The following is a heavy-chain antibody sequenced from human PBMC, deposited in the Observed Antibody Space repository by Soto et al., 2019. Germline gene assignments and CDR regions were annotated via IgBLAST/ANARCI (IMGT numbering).Heavy chain of an antibody. CDR3: AKRFSTTSIYYYGMDV. J-gene: IGHJ6*02. V-gene: IGHV3-23*01. CDR1: GLTFSSYA. Sequence: GGSLRLSCAASGLTFSSYAMSWVRQAPGKGLEWVSAISGSGDKTYYADSVKGRFTISRDNSRNTLYLQMNSLRAEDTAEYYCAKRFSTTSIYYYGMDVWGQGTTVTVSS. D-gene: IGHD6-13*01. CDR2: ISGSGDKT.